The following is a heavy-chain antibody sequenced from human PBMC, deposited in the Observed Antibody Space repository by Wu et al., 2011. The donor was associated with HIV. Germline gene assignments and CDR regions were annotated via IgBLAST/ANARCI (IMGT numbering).Heavy chain of an antibody. CDR3: AARQVDDYGDYVSYFNY. Sequence: QVRTSTGLGLRWRSLGPSVKVSCKVSGSTLTELSIHWVRQGPGKGLEWLGGFDPENDERTYTXRVQGTVTMTEDTSTETAYVELTSLTSDDTAVYYCAARQVDDYGDYVSYFNYWGQGTLVAVSS. CDR2: FDPENDER. D-gene: IGHD4-17*01. J-gene: IGHJ4*02. CDR1: GSTLTELS. V-gene: IGHV1-24*01.